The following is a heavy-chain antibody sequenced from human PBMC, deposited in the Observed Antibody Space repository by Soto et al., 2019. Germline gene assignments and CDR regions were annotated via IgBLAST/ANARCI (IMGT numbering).Heavy chain of an antibody. CDR1: GFTFSSYE. J-gene: IGHJ6*02. D-gene: IGHD3-3*01. V-gene: IGHV3-48*03. CDR2: ISDSGRTI. CDR3: ARDLLHYDFWSGYSAYFYYGMDV. Sequence: GGSLRLSCAASGFTFSSYEMNWVRQAPGKGLEWVSYISDSGRTIYYADSVKGRFTVSRDNAQNSLYLQMNSLRAEDTAVYYCARDLLHYDFWSGYSAYFYYGMDVWGPGTTVTVSS.